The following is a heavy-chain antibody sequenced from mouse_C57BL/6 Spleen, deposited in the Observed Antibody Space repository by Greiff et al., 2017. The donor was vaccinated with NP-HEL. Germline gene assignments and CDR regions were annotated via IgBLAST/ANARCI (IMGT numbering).Heavy chain of an antibody. CDR2: INPSNGGT. Sequence: VQLQQPGTELVKPGASVKLSCKASGYTFTSYWMHWVKQRPGQGLEWIGNINPSNGGTNYNEKFKSKATLTVDESSSTAYMQLSSLTSEDSAVYYCAREVLFITTVVDYWGQGTTLTVSS. CDR1: GYTFTSYW. J-gene: IGHJ2*01. CDR3: AREVLFITTVVDY. D-gene: IGHD1-1*01. V-gene: IGHV1-53*01.